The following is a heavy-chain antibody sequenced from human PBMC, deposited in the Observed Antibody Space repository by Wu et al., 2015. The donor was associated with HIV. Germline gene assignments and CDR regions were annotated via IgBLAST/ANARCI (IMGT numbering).Heavy chain of an antibody. CDR3: ARDRGAYYDSSGTYFHH. CDR2: IIPIFGTA. D-gene: IGHD3-22*01. CDR1: GGTFSSYA. V-gene: IGHV1-69*13. Sequence: QVQLVQSGAEVKKPGSSVKVSCKASGGTFSSYAISWVRQAPGQGLEWMGRIIPIFGTANYTQKFQGRVTITADESTSTASMELSSLRSEDTAVYYCARDRGAYYDSSGTYFHHWGQGTWSSSPQ. J-gene: IGHJ1*01.